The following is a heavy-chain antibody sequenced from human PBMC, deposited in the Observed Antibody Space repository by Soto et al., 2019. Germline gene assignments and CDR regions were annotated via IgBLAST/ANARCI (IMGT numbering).Heavy chain of an antibody. D-gene: IGHD5-18*01. CDR1: GGSISNAAYS. CDR3: ARERGGYGLFAS. V-gene: IGHV4-30-2*01. CDR2: IYPSGMP. J-gene: IGHJ4*02. Sequence: SETLSLTCTVSGGSISNAAYSWSWIRQPPGKGLEWIGYIYPSGMPFYNPSLRSRVTISIDRSNDQFSLNLKSVTAADTAVYYCARERGGYGLFASGGQGTLVTVSS.